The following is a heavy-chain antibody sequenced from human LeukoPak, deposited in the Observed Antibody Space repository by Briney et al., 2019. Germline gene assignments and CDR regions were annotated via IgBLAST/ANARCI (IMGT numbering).Heavy chain of an antibody. Sequence: GGSLRLSCVASGFTFSNFGMHWVRQAPGKGLEWVAFIRFDGNNNFYADSVKGRFTISRDNVQNSLSLQMNSLRAEDTAVYYCARWVCSSTSCYYFDYWGQGSLVVVSS. V-gene: IGHV3-30*02. D-gene: IGHD2-2*01. CDR1: GFTFSNFG. CDR2: IRFDGNNN. J-gene: IGHJ4*02. CDR3: ARWVCSSTSCYYFDY.